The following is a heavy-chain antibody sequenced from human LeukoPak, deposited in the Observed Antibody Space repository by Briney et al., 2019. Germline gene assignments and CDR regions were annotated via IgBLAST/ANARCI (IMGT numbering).Heavy chain of an antibody. J-gene: IGHJ3*02. CDR1: GGSFSGYY. D-gene: IGHD2-2*01. CDR2: INHSGST. CDR3: ARRTPTPGGIVVVPAAFDI. V-gene: IGHV4-34*01. Sequence: SETLSLTCAVYGGSFSGYYWSWIRQPPGKGLEWIGEINHSGSTNYNPSLKSRVTISVDTSKNQFSLKLSSVTAADTAVYYCARRTPTPGGIVVVPAAFDIWGQGTMVTVSS.